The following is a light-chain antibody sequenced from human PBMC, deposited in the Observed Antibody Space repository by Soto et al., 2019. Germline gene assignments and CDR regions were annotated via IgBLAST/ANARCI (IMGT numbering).Light chain of an antibody. CDR2: DAS. V-gene: IGKV1-27*01. J-gene: IGKJ1*01. Sequence: DIQMTQSPSSLSASVGDRVTITCRASLGISNYLAWYQQKPGKVPKLLIYDASTLQSGVPSRFSGSGSGTDFTLTISSLQPEDFSTYYCQKYNSAPWTFGQGTKVEIK. CDR1: LGISNY. CDR3: QKYNSAPWT.